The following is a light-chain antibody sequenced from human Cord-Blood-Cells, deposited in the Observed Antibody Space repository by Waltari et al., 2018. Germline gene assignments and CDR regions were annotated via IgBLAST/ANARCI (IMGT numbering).Light chain of an antibody. Sequence: DIQMTPSPSTLSPSVGDRVTITCRASQSISSWLAWYQQKPGKAPKLLIYKASSLESGVPSRFSGSGSGTEFTLTISSLQPDDFATYYCQQYNSYSTFGPGTKVDIK. CDR3: QQYNSYST. V-gene: IGKV1-5*03. CDR2: KAS. CDR1: QSISSW. J-gene: IGKJ3*01.